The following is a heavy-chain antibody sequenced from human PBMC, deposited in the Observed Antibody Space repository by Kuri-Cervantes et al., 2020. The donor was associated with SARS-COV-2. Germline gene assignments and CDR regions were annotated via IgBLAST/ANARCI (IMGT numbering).Heavy chain of an antibody. CDR2: IYTSGST. CDR3: ARDGHVWSGYQHAFDI. J-gene: IGHJ3*02. CDR1: GGSISSYY. Sequence: LRLSCTVSGGSISSYYWSWIRQPAGKGLEWIGRIYTSGSTNYNPSLKSRVTMSVDTSKNQFSLKLSSVTAADTAVYYCARDGHVWSGYQHAFDIWGQGTMVTVSS. D-gene: IGHD3-3*01. V-gene: IGHV4-4*07.